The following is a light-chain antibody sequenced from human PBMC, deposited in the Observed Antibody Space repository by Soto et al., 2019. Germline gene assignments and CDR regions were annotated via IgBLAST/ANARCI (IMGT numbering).Light chain of an antibody. V-gene: IGKV3D-15*01. CDR3: QQYSSWPFT. Sequence: EIVLTQSPATLSVSPGERATLSCRASQSVGSNLAWYQQTPGQAPRLLIYGASTRATGIPGRFSGSGFGREFTLTISSLQSEDSAIYYCQQYSSWPFTFGPGTKVDIK. CDR2: GAS. CDR1: QSVGSN. J-gene: IGKJ3*01.